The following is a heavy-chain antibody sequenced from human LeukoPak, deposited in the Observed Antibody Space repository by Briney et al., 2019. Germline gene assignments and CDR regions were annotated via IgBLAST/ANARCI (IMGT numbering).Heavy chain of an antibody. Sequence: SVKVSCKTSGGTFNNSAISWVRQAPGQGLEWLGGIMPLFGTAGYAQKFQGRVTITKDESTRTVYLELTSLTSDDTAVYYCARALHDYNPYYFDYWGQGTLVTVSS. J-gene: IGHJ4*02. V-gene: IGHV1-69*05. CDR1: GGTFNNSA. CDR3: ARALHDYNPYYFDY. D-gene: IGHD5-24*01. CDR2: IMPLFGTA.